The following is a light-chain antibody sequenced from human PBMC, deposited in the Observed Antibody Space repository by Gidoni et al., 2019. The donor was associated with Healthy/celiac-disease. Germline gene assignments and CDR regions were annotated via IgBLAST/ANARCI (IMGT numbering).Light chain of an antibody. V-gene: IGKV3-20*01. CDR1: QSVSSSY. CDR2: GAS. CDR3: QQYGSSPRT. Sequence: EIVLTQSPGTLSVAPGERAPLSCRASQSVSSSYLAWYQQKPGQAPRLLIYGASSRATGIPDRFSGSGSGTDFTLTISRLEPEDFAVYYCQQYGSSPRTFXQXTKVXIK. J-gene: IGKJ1*01.